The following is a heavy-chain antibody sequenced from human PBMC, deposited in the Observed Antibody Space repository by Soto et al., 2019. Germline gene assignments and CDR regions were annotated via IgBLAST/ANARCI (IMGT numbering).Heavy chain of an antibody. CDR2: TTGSGGTA. V-gene: IGHV3-23*01. CDR3: AKHSGYDHYYGMDV. J-gene: IGHJ6*02. Sequence: EVQLLESGGGLVQPGGSLRLSCAASILSFDIYAMSWVRQAPGKGLEWVSGTTGSGGTAYYAGSVKGRFTISRDNSKNPLYLQMGSRRAETTAVYYCAKHSGYDHYYGMDVWGQGTTVTVSS. CDR1: ILSFDIYA. D-gene: IGHD5-12*01.